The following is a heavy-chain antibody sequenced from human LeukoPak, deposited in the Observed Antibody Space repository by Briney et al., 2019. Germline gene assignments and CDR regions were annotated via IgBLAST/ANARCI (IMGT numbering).Heavy chain of an antibody. Sequence: PGGSLRLSCAASRFTFSSYSMNWVRQAPGKGLEWVSSISSSSSYINYADSVKGRFTISRDNAKNSLYLQMNSLRAEDTAVYYCAREASPAVDFWSGFRSVHYGMDVWGQGTTVTVSS. CDR2: ISSSSSYI. J-gene: IGHJ6*02. D-gene: IGHD3-3*01. CDR1: RFTFSSYS. V-gene: IGHV3-21*01. CDR3: AREASPAVDFWSGFRSVHYGMDV.